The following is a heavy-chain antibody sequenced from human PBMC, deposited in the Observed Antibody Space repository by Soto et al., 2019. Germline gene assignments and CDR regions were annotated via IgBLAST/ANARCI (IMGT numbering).Heavy chain of an antibody. J-gene: IGHJ4*02. CDR3: ARGGSSSWSPQAGGY. CDR2: ISAYNGNT. V-gene: IGHV1-18*01. CDR1: GYTFTSYG. Sequence: QVQLVQSGAEVKKPGASVKVSCKASGYTFTSYGISWVRQAPGQGLEWMGWISAYNGNTNYAQKLQGRVTMTTDTSXXTAHMELRSLRADETAVYYCARGGSSSWSPQAGGYWGQGTLVTVSS. D-gene: IGHD6-13*01.